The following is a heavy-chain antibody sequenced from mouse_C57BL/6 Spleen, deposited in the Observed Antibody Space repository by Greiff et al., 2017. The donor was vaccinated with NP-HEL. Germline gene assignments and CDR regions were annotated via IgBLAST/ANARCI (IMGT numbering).Heavy chain of an antibody. Sequence: VQLQQSGAELVRPGASVKLSCKASGYTFTSYGISWVKQRTGQGLEWIGEIYPRSGNTYYNEKFKGKATLTADKSSSTAYMEHRSLTSEDSAVYFGARSYYGSSYPYYAMDYWGQGTSVTVSS. J-gene: IGHJ4*01. CDR2: IYPRSGNT. D-gene: IGHD1-1*01. CDR3: ARSYYGSSYPYYAMDY. CDR1: GYTFTSYG. V-gene: IGHV1-81*01.